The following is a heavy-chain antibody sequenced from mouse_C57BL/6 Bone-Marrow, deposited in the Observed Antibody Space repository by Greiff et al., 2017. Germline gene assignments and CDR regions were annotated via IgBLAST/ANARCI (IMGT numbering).Heavy chain of an antibody. Sequence: EVMLVESGGGLVQPGGSMKLSCAASGFTFSDAWMDWVRQSPEKGLEWVAEIRNKANNHATYYAESVKGRFTISRDDSKSSVYLQMNSLRAEDTGIYYCTSREGNYVRFDYWGQGTTLTVSS. J-gene: IGHJ2*01. CDR2: IRNKANNHAT. D-gene: IGHD2-1*01. V-gene: IGHV6-6*01. CDR1: GFTFSDAW. CDR3: TSREGNYVRFDY.